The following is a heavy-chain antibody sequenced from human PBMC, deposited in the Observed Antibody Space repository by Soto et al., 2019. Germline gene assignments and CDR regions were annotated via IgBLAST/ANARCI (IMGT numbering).Heavy chain of an antibody. CDR2: ISYDGSNK. J-gene: IGHJ4*02. CDR1: GFTFSSYA. V-gene: IGHV3-30-3*01. D-gene: IGHD3-10*01. Sequence: QVQLVESGGGVVQPGRSLRLSCAASGFTFSSYAMHWVRQAPGKGLEWVAVISYDGSNKYYADSVKGRFTISRDNSKNTLYLQMNSLRAEDTAVYYCARDPMVRGSWGDYWGQGTLVTVSS. CDR3: ARDPMVRGSWGDY.